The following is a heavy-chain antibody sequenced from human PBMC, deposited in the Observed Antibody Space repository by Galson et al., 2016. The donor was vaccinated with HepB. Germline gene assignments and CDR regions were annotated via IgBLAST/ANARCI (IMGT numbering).Heavy chain of an antibody. D-gene: IGHD5-18*01. Sequence: SLRLSCAASGFSFSSYAMSWVRQAPGKGLEWVSGITSGGTTYYADSVKGRFTISRDNSKNILYLQMKSLRDEDTAVYYCAKRPYSYGWHYGMDVWGQGNPGHRLL. CDR2: ITSGGTT. CDR1: GFSFSSYA. V-gene: IGHV3-23*01. CDR3: AKRPYSYGWHYGMDV. J-gene: IGHJ6*02.